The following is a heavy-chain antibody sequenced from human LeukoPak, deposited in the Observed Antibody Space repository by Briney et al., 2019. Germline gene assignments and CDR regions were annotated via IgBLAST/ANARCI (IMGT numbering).Heavy chain of an antibody. CDR3: ARVVQAAAGDTYYYYMDV. V-gene: IGHV4-4*07. CDR1: GGSISSYY. CDR2: IYTSGST. D-gene: IGHD6-13*01. Sequence: SETLSLTCTVSGGSISSYYWSWIRRPAGKGLEWIGRIYTSGSTNYNPSLKSRVTMSVDTSKNQFSLKLSSVTAADTAVYYCARVVQAAAGDTYYYYMDVWGKGTTVTVSS. J-gene: IGHJ6*03.